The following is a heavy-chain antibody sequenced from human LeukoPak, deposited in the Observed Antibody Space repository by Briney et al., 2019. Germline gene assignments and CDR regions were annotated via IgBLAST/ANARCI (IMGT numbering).Heavy chain of an antibody. V-gene: IGHV3-7*01. CDR2: IKQDGSEK. D-gene: IGHD3-10*01. CDR1: GFTFSRHW. Sequence: GGSLRLSCAVSGFTFSRHWRSWVRQAPGKGLEWRANIKQDGSEKYYVDSVEGRFTISRDNAKNSLYLQMNSLRAEDTAVYYCARPYYGSGTPYGMDVWGQGTTVTVSS. J-gene: IGHJ6*02. CDR3: ARPYYGSGTPYGMDV.